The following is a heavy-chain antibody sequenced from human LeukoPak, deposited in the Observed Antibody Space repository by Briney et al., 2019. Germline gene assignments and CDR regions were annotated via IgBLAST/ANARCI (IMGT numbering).Heavy chain of an antibody. CDR2: IYTSGTT. Sequence: SQTLSLTCTVSGGSISSGSYYWSWIRQPAGKGLEWIGRIYTSGTTNYNPSLKSRVTMSVDTSKNQFSLKLSSVTAADTAMYYCARRNSNQNVFDIWGQGTMVTVSS. D-gene: IGHD4-23*01. CDR1: GGSISSGSYY. J-gene: IGHJ3*02. V-gene: IGHV4-61*02. CDR3: ARRNSNQNVFDI.